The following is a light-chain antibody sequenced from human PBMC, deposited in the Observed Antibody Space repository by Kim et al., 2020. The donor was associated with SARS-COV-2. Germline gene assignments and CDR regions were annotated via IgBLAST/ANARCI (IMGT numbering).Light chain of an antibody. CDR2: YDS. CDR1: NIGSKS. Sequence: YELTQPPSVSVAPGKTARITCGGNNIGSKSVHWYQQKPGQAPVLVIYYDSDRPSGIPERFSGSNSGNTATLTISRVEAGDEADYYCQVWDSSSDHHVFGTGTKVTVL. CDR3: QVWDSSSDHHV. J-gene: IGLJ1*01. V-gene: IGLV3-21*04.